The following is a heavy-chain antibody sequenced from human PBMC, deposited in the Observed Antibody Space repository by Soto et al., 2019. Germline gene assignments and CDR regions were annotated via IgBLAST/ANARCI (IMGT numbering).Heavy chain of an antibody. CDR2: IYYSGST. CDR3: ASLLLGDIVLVPAAIDAFDI. J-gene: IGHJ3*02. V-gene: IGHV4-30-4*01. Sequence: ASETLSLTCTVSGGSISSGDYYWSWIRQPPGKGLEWIGYIYYSGSTYYNPSLKSRVTISVDTSKNQFSLKLSSVTAADTAVYYCASLLLGDIVLVPAAIDAFDIWGQGTMVTVSS. CDR1: GGSISSGDYY. D-gene: IGHD2-2*01.